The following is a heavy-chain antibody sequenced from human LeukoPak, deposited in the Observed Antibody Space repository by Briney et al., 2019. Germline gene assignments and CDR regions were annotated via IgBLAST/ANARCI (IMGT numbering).Heavy chain of an antibody. D-gene: IGHD3-10*02. V-gene: IGHV3-23*01. J-gene: IGHJ6*02. Sequence: GGSLRLSCEASGFTFSAYAMTWVRQAPGKGLEWVSSIGSDNKLHYSESVKGRFAISRDNSKSMLFLQLNSLRAEDTALYYCARDLHYYVAMDFWGQGTTVTVSS. CDR1: GFTFSAYA. CDR3: ARDLHYYVAMDF. CDR2: IGSDNKL.